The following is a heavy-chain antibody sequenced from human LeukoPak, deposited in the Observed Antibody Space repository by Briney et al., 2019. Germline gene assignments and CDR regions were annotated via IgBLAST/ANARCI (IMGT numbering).Heavy chain of an antibody. CDR2: IYHSGNT. CDR3: ARDLIAVAGNRWYYYMDV. CDR1: DYSISSGYY. V-gene: IGHV4-38-2*02. D-gene: IGHD6-19*01. J-gene: IGHJ6*03. Sequence: SETLSLTCTVSDYSISSGYYWGWIRQPPGKGLEWIGSIYHSGNTYYNPSLKSRVTISVDTSKNQFSLQLSSVTATGTAVYFCARDLIAVAGNRWYYYMDVWGKGTTVTVSS.